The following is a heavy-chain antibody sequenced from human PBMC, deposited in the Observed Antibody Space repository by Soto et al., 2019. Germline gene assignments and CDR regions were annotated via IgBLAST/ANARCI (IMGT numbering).Heavy chain of an antibody. Sequence: PGGSLRRSCAASGFTFSSYSMNWVRQTPGKGLEWVSSISGSSSNMYYADSVKGRFTISRDNAKNSLYLQMNSLRAEDTAVYYCAKDPNYDFWSGYSGSGWFDPWGQGTLVTVSS. CDR1: GFTFSSYS. D-gene: IGHD3-3*01. CDR2: ISGSSSNM. J-gene: IGHJ5*02. CDR3: AKDPNYDFWSGYSGSGWFDP. V-gene: IGHV3-21*01.